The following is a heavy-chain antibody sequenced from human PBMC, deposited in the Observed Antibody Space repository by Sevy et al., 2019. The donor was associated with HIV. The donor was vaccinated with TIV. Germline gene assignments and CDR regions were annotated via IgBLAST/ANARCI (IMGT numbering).Heavy chain of an antibody. CDR1: GYTFTIYD. V-gene: IGHV1-8*01. D-gene: IGHD2-2*01. CDR3: ARFLSTSYYHYHAMDV. J-gene: IGHJ6*02. CDR2: MSANSGNR. Sequence: ASVKVSCRGSGYTFTIYDINWVRQATGQGLEWMGWMSANSGNRGYAQRFQGRITMTRDTATRTAYMELCSLRAEDTAVYYCARFLSTSYYHYHAMDVWGQGTTVTVSS.